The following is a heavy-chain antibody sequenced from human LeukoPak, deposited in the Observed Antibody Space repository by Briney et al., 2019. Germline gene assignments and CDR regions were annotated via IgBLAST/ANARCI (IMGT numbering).Heavy chain of an antibody. Sequence: ASVKVSCKASGYTSTGYYMHWVRQAPGQGLEWMGWINPNSGGTNYAQKFQGRVTMTRDTSISTAYMELSRLRSDDTAVYYCARGRITMIVVVIRDNWFDPWGQGTLVTVSS. V-gene: IGHV1-2*02. CDR2: INPNSGGT. D-gene: IGHD3-22*01. CDR1: GYTSTGYY. J-gene: IGHJ5*02. CDR3: ARGRITMIVVVIRDNWFDP.